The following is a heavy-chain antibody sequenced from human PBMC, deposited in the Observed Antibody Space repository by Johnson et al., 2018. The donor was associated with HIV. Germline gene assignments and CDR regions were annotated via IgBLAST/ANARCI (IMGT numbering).Heavy chain of an antibody. CDR2: ISWNSGSI. D-gene: IGHD4-17*01. Sequence: VQLVESGGGLVQPGRSLRLSCAASGFTFDDYAMHWVRQAPGKGLEWVSGISWNSGSIGYADSVKGRFTISRDNAKKSLYLQMNGLRAEDTALYYCAKDMAYGDYLFRNAFDVWGQGTMVTVSS. CDR3: AKDMAYGDYLFRNAFDV. CDR1: GFTFDDYA. J-gene: IGHJ3*01. V-gene: IGHV3-9*01.